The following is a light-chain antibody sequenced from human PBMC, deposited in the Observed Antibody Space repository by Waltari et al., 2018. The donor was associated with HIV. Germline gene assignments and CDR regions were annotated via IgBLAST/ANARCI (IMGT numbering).Light chain of an antibody. V-gene: IGLV1-47*01. CDR3: AAWRDSLSAVV. Sequence: QSVLTQPPSASGTPGQRVTISCSGSSSNIGTNYVYWYQQLPGPAPKLLIYRNNQRPSGVPDRFSGSKSGTSASLAISGLRSEDEADYYCAAWRDSLSAVVFGGGTKLTVL. J-gene: IGLJ2*01. CDR1: SSNIGTNY. CDR2: RNN.